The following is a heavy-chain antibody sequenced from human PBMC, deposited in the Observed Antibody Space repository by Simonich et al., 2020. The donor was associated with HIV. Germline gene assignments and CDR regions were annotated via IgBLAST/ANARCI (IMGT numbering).Heavy chain of an antibody. D-gene: IGHD2-2*01. CDR2: RRADNGNT. Sequence: QVQLLQSGAEVKKPGASVKVSCKASGYTFTSYGISWVRQAPGQGLEWMGWRRADNGNTNYVQKLRGRVTVTTDTSTSTAYMELRSLRSDDTAVYYCARARRELQLISRYLVNGMDVWGQGTTVTVSS. CDR3: ARARRELQLISRYLVNGMDV. CDR1: GYTFTSYG. J-gene: IGHJ6*02. V-gene: IGHV1-18*01.